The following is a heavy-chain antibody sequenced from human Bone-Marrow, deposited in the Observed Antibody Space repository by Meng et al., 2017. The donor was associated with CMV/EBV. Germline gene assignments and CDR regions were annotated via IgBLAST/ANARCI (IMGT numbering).Heavy chain of an antibody. J-gene: IGHJ5*02. CDR3: ARDKVVVAATGGIRWFDP. CDR2: IYYSGST. CDR1: GCSISSSSYY. D-gene: IGHD2-15*01. V-gene: IGHV4-39*07. Sequence: QLQLQESGPGLVKPSEXLSLTCTVSGCSISSSSYYWGWIRQPPGKGLEWIGSIYYSGSTYYNPSLKSRVTISVDTSKNQFSLKLSSVTAADTAVYYCARDKVVVAATGGIRWFDPWGQGTLVTVSS.